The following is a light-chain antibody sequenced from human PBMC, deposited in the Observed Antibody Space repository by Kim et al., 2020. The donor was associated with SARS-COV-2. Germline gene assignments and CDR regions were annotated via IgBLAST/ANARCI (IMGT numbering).Light chain of an antibody. V-gene: IGLV1-47*01. CDR3: ATWDDTLRGPV. Sequence: GTPGQRVTISCNSDIHTNYVYWYPRLPGTAPTLLIYRNDQRPSGVPDRFSGSKSGTSASLAISGLRPEDEADYFCATWDDTLRGPVFGGGTKLTVL. J-gene: IGLJ3*02. CDR1: NSDIHTNY. CDR2: RND.